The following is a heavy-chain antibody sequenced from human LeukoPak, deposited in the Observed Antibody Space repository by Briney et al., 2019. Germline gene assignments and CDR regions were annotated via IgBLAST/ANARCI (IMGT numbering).Heavy chain of an antibody. V-gene: IGHV4-59*01. CDR1: DSSISGFY. CDR2: IHYRGSP. D-gene: IGHD6-13*01. J-gene: IGHJ4*02. Sequence: PSETLSLTCTVSDSSISGFYWSWIRQPPGKGLEWIGYIHYRGSPSYNPALKSRVTISVDTSKSQFSLKLNSVTAADTAVYYCARMGQQLADYWGQGTLVTVST. CDR3: ARMGQQLADY.